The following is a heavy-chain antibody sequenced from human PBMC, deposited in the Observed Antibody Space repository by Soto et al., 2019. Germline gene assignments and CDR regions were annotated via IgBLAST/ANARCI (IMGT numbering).Heavy chain of an antibody. J-gene: IGHJ5*02. CDR1: GFTFSNAW. V-gene: IGHV3-15*01. Sequence: GALRLSCAASGFTFSNAWMSWVRQAPGKGLEWVGRIKSKTDGGTTDYAAPVKGRFTISRDDSKNTLYLQMNSLKTEDSGVYYCSRGSFGYYGPWGPGTLVTVSS. D-gene: IGHD2-2*03. CDR2: IKSKTDGGTT. CDR3: SRGSFGYYGP.